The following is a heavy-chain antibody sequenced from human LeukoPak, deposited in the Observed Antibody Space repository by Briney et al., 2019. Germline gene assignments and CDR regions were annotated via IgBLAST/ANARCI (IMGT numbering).Heavy chain of an antibody. Sequence: SQTLSLTCAISGDSVSSNSAAWNWIRQSPSGGLEWLGRTYYRSKWYNDYAVSVKSRITINPDTSKNQFSLQLNSVTPEDTAVYYCARESDLAVAGPPNWFDPWGQGTLVTVSS. CDR1: GDSVSSNSAA. V-gene: IGHV6-1*01. D-gene: IGHD6-19*01. CDR2: TYYRSKWYN. J-gene: IGHJ5*02. CDR3: ARESDLAVAGPPNWFDP.